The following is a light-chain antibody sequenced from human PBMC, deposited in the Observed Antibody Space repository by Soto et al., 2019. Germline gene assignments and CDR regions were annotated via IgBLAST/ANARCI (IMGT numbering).Light chain of an antibody. V-gene: IGKV3-15*01. Sequence: EIVLTRSPGALSLSPGERATLSCRASQSVSSNLAWYQQKPGQAPRLLIYAASTRAAGIPARFSGSGSGTDFTLTISSLQSEDFAIYYCQQYYDWPITFGQGTRLEIK. CDR1: QSVSSN. CDR3: QQYYDWPIT. CDR2: AAS. J-gene: IGKJ5*01.